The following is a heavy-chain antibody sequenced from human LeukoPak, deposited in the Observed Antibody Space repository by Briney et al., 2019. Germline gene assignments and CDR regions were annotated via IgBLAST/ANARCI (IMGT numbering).Heavy chain of an antibody. Sequence: GGSLRLSCAASGFTFSSYEMNWVRQAPGKGLEWVSYISSSGSTIYYADSVKGRFTISRDNAKNSLYLQMNSLRAEDTAVYYCARAASYYDFWSGYFTYYYYYYMDVWGKGTTVTVSS. V-gene: IGHV3-48*03. CDR1: GFTFSSYE. J-gene: IGHJ6*03. CDR2: ISSSGSTI. D-gene: IGHD3-3*01. CDR3: ARAASYYDFWSGYFTYYYYYYMDV.